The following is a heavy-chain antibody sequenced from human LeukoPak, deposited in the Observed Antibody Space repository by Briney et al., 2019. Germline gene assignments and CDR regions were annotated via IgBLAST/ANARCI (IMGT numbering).Heavy chain of an antibody. CDR1: GGSISSSSYY. CDR3: ARTLFRGYYGFLALWFGELSPFDP. CDR2: IYYSGST. V-gene: IGHV4-39*01. Sequence: SGTLSLTCTVSGGSISSSSYYWGWLRQHPGKGLEWIGSIYYSGSTYYNPSVKSRVTISVDTSKNQFSLKLSSVTAADTAVYYCARTLFRGYYGFLALWFGELSPFDPWGQGTLVTVSS. D-gene: IGHD3-10*01. J-gene: IGHJ5*02.